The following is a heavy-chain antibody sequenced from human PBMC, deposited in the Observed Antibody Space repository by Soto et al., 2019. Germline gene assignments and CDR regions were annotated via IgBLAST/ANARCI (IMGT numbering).Heavy chain of an antibody. D-gene: IGHD3-10*01. CDR2: FIPLFGSA. Sequence: QVQLVQSGAEVKKPGSSVKVSCKASGGTFSSFAIDWVRQAPGQGLEWMGGFIPLFGSAHYAQKFQGRVTITADEATSTAYMDRSGLRSDDTAVYYWARRQLPDGSGFQLGTDCFDPWGQGTLVTVSS. V-gene: IGHV1-69*01. J-gene: IGHJ5*02. CDR3: ARRQLPDGSGFQLGTDCFDP. CDR1: GGTFSSFA.